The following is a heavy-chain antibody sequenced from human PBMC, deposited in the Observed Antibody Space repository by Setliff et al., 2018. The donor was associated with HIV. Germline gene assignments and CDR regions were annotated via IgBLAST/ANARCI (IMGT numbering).Heavy chain of an antibody. Sequence: VKVSCKASGGTFSSYAISWVRQAPGQGLEWMGGIIPILGIANYAQKFQGRVTITTDESTSTAYMELSSLRSEDTAVYYCARGQYCSGGSCYMSDYYYMDVWGKGTTVTVSS. V-gene: IGHV1-69*10. CDR2: IIPILGIA. CDR3: ARGQYCSGGSCYMSDYYYMDV. J-gene: IGHJ6*03. D-gene: IGHD2-15*01. CDR1: GGTFSSYA.